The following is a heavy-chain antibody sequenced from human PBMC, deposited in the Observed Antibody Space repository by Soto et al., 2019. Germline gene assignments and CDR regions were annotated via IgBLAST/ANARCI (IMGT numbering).Heavy chain of an antibody. Sequence: EVQLVESGGGLVQPGGSLRLSCAASGFTFSSYTMNWVRQAPGKGLEWVSYITSSSSTIYYADSVKGRFTICRDNAKNSLYLQMNSLRDEDTAVYYCARTLAAASYYYYYGMDVWGQGTTVTVSS. CDR3: ARTLAAASYYYYYGMDV. J-gene: IGHJ6*02. CDR1: GFTFSSYT. D-gene: IGHD6-13*01. V-gene: IGHV3-48*02. CDR2: ITSSSSTI.